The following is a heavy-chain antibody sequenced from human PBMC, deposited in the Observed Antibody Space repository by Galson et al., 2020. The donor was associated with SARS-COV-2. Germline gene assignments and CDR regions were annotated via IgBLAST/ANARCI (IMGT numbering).Heavy chain of an antibody. V-gene: IGHV3-23*01. CDR2: ISGSGGST. CDR1: GFTFSSYA. Sequence: GESLKISCAASGFTFSSYAMSWVRQAPGKGLEWVSAISGSGGSTYYADSVKGRFTISRDNSKNTLYLQMNSLRAEDTAVYYCAKDRYYYDSSGYYYFDYWGQGTLFTVSS. J-gene: IGHJ4*02. D-gene: IGHD3-22*01. CDR3: AKDRYYYDSSGYYYFDY.